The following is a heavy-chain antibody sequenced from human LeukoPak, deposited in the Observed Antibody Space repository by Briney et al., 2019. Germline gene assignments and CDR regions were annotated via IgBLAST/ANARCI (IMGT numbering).Heavy chain of an antibody. Sequence: GRSLRLSCAASGFTFSSYAMHWVRQAPGKGLEWVAVISYDGSNKYYADSVKGRFTISRDNSKNTLYLQMNSLRAEDTAVYYCTIPPQSGDYWGRGTLVTVSS. D-gene: IGHD2-21*01. CDR1: GFTFSSYA. J-gene: IGHJ4*02. V-gene: IGHV3-30-3*01. CDR3: TIPPQSGDY. CDR2: ISYDGSNK.